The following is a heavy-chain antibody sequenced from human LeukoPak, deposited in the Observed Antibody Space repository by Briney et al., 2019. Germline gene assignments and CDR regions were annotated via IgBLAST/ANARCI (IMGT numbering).Heavy chain of an antibody. J-gene: IGHJ5*02. V-gene: IGHV4-4*09. D-gene: IGHD6-13*01. CDR3: ARQYSSSWGIYNWFDP. CDR1: GGSISSYY. CDR2: IYTSGST. Sequence: PSETLSLTCTVSGGSISSYYWSWIRQPPGKGLEWIGYIYTSGSTNYNPSLKSRVTISVDTSKNQFSLKLSSVTAADTAVYYCARQYSSSWGIYNWFDPWGRGTLVTVSS.